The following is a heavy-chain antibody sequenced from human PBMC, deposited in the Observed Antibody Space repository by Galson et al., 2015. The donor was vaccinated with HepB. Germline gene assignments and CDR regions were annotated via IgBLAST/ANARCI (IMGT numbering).Heavy chain of an antibody. V-gene: IGHV2-70*11. CDR2: FDWDGAT. J-gene: IGHJ6*02. CDR3: GRMRLPNYGVDV. Sequence: PALVKPTQTPTLTCTFSGFSLNTRGIFMGWFRQPPGKALEWLARFDWDGATYYNTSLKARLTVSKDTSRNQVVLTMANVAPEDTGTYYCGRMRLPNYGVDVWGPGTTVIVSS. CDR1: GFSLNTRGIF.